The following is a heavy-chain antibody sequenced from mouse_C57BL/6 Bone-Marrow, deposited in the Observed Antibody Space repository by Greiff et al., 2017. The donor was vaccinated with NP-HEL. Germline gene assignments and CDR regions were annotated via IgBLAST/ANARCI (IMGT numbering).Heavy chain of an antibody. Sequence: QVQLQQSGAELVRPGTSVKVSCKASGYAFTNYLIEWVKQRPGQGLEWIGVINPGSGGTNYNEKFKGKATLTADKSSSTAYMQLSSLTSEDSAVYFRARSYYFDYWGQGTTLTVSS. CDR1: GYAFTNYL. CDR2: INPGSGGT. V-gene: IGHV1-54*01. CDR3: ARSYYFDY. J-gene: IGHJ2*01.